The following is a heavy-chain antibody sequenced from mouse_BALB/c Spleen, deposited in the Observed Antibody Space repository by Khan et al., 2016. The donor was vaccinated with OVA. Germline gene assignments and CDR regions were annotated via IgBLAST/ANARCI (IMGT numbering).Heavy chain of an antibody. CDR2: ITVKSDNSGA. Sequence: VPLVETGGGLVRPGNSLKLSCVTSGCTFSYYRMHWLRQFPGKRLEWIAVITVKSDNSGANYAESVKGRFTLSRDDSKSSVYLQMNRLREEDTATYYCSRGGYYYGTPFDYWGQGTTLTVSS. V-gene: IGHV13-2*02. CDR1: GCTFSYYR. D-gene: IGHD1-1*01. CDR3: SRGGYYYGTPFDY. J-gene: IGHJ2*01.